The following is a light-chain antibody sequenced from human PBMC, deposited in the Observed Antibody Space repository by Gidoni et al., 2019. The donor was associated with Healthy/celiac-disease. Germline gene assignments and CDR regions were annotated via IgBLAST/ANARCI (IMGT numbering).Light chain of an antibody. V-gene: IGLV3-21*02. CDR3: QVWDSSSDHVV. CDR1: NIGRKS. Sequence: SYVLPQPPSVSVAPGQTARITCGGNNIGRKSVHWYQQKPGQAPVLVVYDDSDRPSGIPERFSGSNSGNTATLTISRVEAGDEADYYCQVWDSSSDHVVFGGGTKLTVL. CDR2: DDS. J-gene: IGLJ2*01.